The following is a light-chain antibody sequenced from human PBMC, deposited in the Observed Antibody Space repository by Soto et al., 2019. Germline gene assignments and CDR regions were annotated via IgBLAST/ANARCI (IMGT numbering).Light chain of an antibody. CDR1: QSVSSY. CDR2: DAS. Sequence: EIVLTQSPATLSLSPGERATLSCRASQSVSSYLAWYQQKPGQAPRLLIYDASNRATGIPARFSGSGSGTDFTLTISSLEPEDFAVYYCQQRCNWHSFTFGPGTKVDIK. CDR3: QQRCNWHSFT. V-gene: IGKV3-11*01. J-gene: IGKJ3*01.